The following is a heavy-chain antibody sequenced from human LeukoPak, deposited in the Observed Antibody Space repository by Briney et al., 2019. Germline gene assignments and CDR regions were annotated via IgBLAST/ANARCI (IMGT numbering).Heavy chain of an antibody. Sequence: PGGSLRLSCAASGFTFSSYGMHWVRQAPGKGLEWVAVIWYDGSNKYYADSVKGRFTTSRDNSKNTLYLQMNSLRAEDTAVYYCARGLLWFGELSPTLDYWGQGTLVTVSS. D-gene: IGHD3-10*01. CDR3: ARGLLWFGELSPTLDY. J-gene: IGHJ4*02. V-gene: IGHV3-33*01. CDR1: GFTFSSYG. CDR2: IWYDGSNK.